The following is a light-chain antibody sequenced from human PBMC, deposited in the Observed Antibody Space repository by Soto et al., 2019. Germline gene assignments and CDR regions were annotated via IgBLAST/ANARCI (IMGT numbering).Light chain of an antibody. CDR3: QQYGSSPPYT. J-gene: IGKJ2*01. V-gene: IGKV3-20*01. Sequence: EIVLTQSPGTLSLSPGERATLSCRASQSVSGNYLAWYQQKPRQSPRLLIYGSSDRATGIPDRFSGSGSATDFTLTITRVEPKDFAVYYCQQYGSSPPYTFGQGTKLEIK. CDR1: QSVSGNY. CDR2: GSS.